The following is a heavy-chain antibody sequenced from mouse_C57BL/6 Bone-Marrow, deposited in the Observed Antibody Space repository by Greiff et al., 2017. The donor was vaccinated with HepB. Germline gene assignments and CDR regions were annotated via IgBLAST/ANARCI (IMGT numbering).Heavy chain of an antibody. CDR1: GYTFTSYG. V-gene: IGHV1-81*01. J-gene: IGHJ2*01. CDR2: IYPRSGNT. CDR3: ARSHYYGSFDY. D-gene: IGHD1-1*01. Sequence: QVQLKQSGAELARPGASVKLSCKASGYTFTSYGISWVKQRTGQGLEWIGEIYPRSGNTYYNEKFKGKATLTADKSSSTAYMELRSLTSEDSAVYFCARSHYYGSFDYWGQGTTLTVSS.